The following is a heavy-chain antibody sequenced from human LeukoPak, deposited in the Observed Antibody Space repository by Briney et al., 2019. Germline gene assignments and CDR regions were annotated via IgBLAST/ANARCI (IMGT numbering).Heavy chain of an antibody. D-gene: IGHD3-10*01. Sequence: GGSLRLSCAASGFTFSSYSMNWVRQAPGKGLEWVSCISSSSSYIYYADSVKGRFTTSRDNAKNSLYLQMNSLRSDDTAVYYCASLRITMVRGDSYNWFDPWGQGTLVTVSS. J-gene: IGHJ5*02. CDR3: ASLRITMVRGDSYNWFDP. CDR2: ISSSSSYI. CDR1: GFTFSSYS. V-gene: IGHV3-21*04.